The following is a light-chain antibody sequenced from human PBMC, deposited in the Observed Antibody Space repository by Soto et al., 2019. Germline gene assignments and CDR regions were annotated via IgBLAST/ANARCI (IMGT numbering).Light chain of an antibody. CDR2: AAS. CDR1: QGISSF. J-gene: IGKJ5*01. CDR3: QQLNIDSYPIT. Sequence: SQLTHSPSSLSASIGDRVTITCPASQGISSFLAWYQQKPGKAPKLLIYAASTLQSGIPSRFSGSGSGTDFTLTISSLQPEDFATYYCQQLNIDSYPITFGQGTRLEIK. V-gene: IGKV1-9*01.